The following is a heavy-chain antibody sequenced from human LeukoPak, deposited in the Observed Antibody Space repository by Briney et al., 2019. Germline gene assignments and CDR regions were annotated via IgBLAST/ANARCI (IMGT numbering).Heavy chain of an antibody. D-gene: IGHD6-13*01. CDR3: ARQIASAGTAGFDF. CDR2: IYTSGSA. V-gene: IGHV4-4*09. Sequence: PSETLSLTCTVSGGSIRGDYWSWFRQPPGKGLEWIGYIYTSGSAIYNPSLKSRVTISVDTSKNQFSLKLSSVTAADTAVYYCARQIASAGTAGFDFWGQGALVTVSS. CDR1: GGSIRGDY. J-gene: IGHJ4*01.